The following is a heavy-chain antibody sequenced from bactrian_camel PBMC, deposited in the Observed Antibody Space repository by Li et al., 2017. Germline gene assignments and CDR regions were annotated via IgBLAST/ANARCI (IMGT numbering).Heavy chain of an antibody. CDR1: GYTYSGNC. J-gene: IGHJ6*01. Sequence: QLVESGGGSVQAGGSLRLSCAASGYTYSGNCMGWFRQAPGKERERVAFIYTGSGSTYYADSVKGRFTLSEDSAKNTVYLQMNSLTPEDTAIYYCAARAGGGRVGCSGGHYGDADFGRWGQGTQVTVS. V-gene: IGHV3S25*01. CDR3: AARAGGGRVGCSGGHYGDADFGR. CDR2: IYTGSGST. D-gene: IGHD5*01.